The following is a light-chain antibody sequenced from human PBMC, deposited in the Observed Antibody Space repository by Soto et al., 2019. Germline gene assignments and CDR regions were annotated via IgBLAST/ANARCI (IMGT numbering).Light chain of an antibody. Sequence: SAVTQPPSASGSPGQSVTVSCTGTSSGVGGYNYVSWYQQHPGKAPKLIIYEVSERPSGVPNRFSGSKSGDTASLTVSGLQAEDEADYYCSSYAGSNNFCVFGTGTKVTVL. CDR3: SSYAGSNNFCV. CDR2: EVS. J-gene: IGLJ1*01. CDR1: SSGVGGYNY. V-gene: IGLV2-8*01.